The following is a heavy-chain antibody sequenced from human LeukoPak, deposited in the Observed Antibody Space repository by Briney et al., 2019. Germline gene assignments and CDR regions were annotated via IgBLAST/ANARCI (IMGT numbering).Heavy chain of an antibody. CDR3: ARGPGYFPYYYYYYGMDV. Sequence: KASETLPLTCAVYGGSFSGYYWSWIRQPPGKGLEWIGEINHSGSTNYNPSLKSRVTISVDTSKNQFSLKLSSVTAADTAVYYCARGPGYFPYYYYYYGMDVWGQGTTVTVSS. CDR2: INHSGST. CDR1: GGSFSGYY. D-gene: IGHD6-13*01. J-gene: IGHJ6*02. V-gene: IGHV4-34*01.